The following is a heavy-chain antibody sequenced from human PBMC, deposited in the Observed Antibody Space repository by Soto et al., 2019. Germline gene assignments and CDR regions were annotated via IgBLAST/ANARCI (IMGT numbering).Heavy chain of an antibody. V-gene: IGHV1-69*01. CDR1: GGAFKTFA. Sequence: QVQLLQSGAEVKKPGSSVQVSCKTSGGAFKTFAFSWVRPAPGQGLEWLGGIVPLFGTPNYEARFQGRLSITADESTTPGHMELNSLHSDDTAVYYGATDGLQTSMALEVWAQGTTITVSS. J-gene: IGHJ6*02. CDR3: ATDGLQTSMALEV. CDR2: IVPLFGTP. D-gene: IGHD5-18*01.